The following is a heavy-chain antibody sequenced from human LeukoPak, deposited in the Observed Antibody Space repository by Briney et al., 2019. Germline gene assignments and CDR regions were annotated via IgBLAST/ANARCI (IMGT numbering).Heavy chain of an antibody. CDR3: ARELGGYSSGWYLDY. CDR1: GGSISSYY. J-gene: IGHJ4*02. Sequence: KPSETLSLTCTVSGGSISSYYWRWIRQPAGKGLEWIGRIYTSGSTNYNPSLKSRVTMSVDTSKNQFSLKLSSVTAADTAVYYCARELGGYSSGWYLDYWGQGTLVTVSS. CDR2: IYTSGST. V-gene: IGHV4-4*07. D-gene: IGHD6-19*01.